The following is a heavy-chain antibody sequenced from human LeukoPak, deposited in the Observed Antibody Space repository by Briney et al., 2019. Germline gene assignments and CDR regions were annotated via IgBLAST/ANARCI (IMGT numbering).Heavy chain of an antibody. J-gene: IGHJ4*02. CDR2: IDPNSGDT. Sequence: GASVKVSCKASGYAFTGYYIHWVRQAPGQGLEWMAWIDPNSGDTWSAPLFQGRVTMTRDTSITTASMELTWLSSDDTAVYYCATGVATAFTYWGQGTLLTVSS. CDR1: GYAFTGYY. D-gene: IGHD5-18*01. CDR3: ATGVATAFTY. V-gene: IGHV1-2*02.